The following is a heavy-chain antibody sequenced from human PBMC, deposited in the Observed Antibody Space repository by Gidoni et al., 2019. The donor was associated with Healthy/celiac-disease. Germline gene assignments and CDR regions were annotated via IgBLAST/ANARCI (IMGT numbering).Heavy chain of an antibody. CDR2: IYYSGST. J-gene: IGHJ4*02. Sequence: YYWSWIRQPPGKGLEWIGYIYYSGSTYYNPSLKSRVTISVDTSKNQFSLKLSSVTAADTAVYYCARDGWVQGYWGQGTLVTVSS. D-gene: IGHD6-19*01. CDR1: YY. CDR3: ARDGWVQGY. V-gene: IGHV4-30-4*01.